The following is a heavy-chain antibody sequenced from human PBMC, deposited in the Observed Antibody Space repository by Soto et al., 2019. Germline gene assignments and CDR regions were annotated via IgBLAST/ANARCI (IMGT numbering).Heavy chain of an antibody. Sequence: PGESLKISCRNSVYKFTSSWIAWVRQKPGKGLEWMGIIFPSDSDTRYSPSFQGQVTISADRSTSTVFLQWASLKASDTAVYFCARKDKSGYFNWFDPWGQGTLVTVSS. CDR1: VYKFTSSW. D-gene: IGHD3-22*01. J-gene: IGHJ5*02. CDR3: ARKDKSGYFNWFDP. CDR2: IFPSDSDT. V-gene: IGHV5-51*01.